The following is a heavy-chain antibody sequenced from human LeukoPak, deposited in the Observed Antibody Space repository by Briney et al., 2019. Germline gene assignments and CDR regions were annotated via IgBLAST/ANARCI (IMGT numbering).Heavy chain of an antibody. D-gene: IGHD5-18*01. V-gene: IGHV3-23*01. CDR3: AKDVDTAMVTFDY. CDR1: GFTFSSYW. CDR2: ISGSGGST. Sequence: GGSLRLSCATSGFTFSSYWMRWVRQAPGKGLEWVSAISGSGGSTYYADSVKGRFTISRDNSKNPLYLQMNSLRAEDTAVYYCAKDVDTAMVTFDYWGQGTLVTVSS. J-gene: IGHJ4*02.